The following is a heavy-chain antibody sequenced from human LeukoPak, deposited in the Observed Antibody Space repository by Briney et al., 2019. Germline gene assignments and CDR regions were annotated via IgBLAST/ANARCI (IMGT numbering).Heavy chain of an antibody. V-gene: IGHV4-59*01. Sequence: PSETLSLTCTVSGGAISSYYWSWIRQPPGKGLEGIGYIYYSGSTNYNPSLKSRVTISVDTSKNQFSMKLSSVTAADTAVYYCARDSAYSSGWYDLAFDIWGQGTMVTVSS. CDR2: IYYSGST. CDR3: ARDSAYSSGWYDLAFDI. CDR1: GGAISSYY. J-gene: IGHJ3*02. D-gene: IGHD6-19*01.